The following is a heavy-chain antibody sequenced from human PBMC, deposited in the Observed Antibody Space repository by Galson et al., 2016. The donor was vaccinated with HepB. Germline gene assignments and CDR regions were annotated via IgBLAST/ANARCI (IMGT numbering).Heavy chain of an antibody. V-gene: IGHV1-69*06. Sequence: SVKVSCKASGGTFSSYDISWVRQVPGQGLEWMGGIIPMFGTPKYAQKFQGRVTIIADKSTSTAYMEVSSLTSEDTAVYFCARLVGGYSGFDYFDYWGQGTLVTVSS. J-gene: IGHJ4*02. D-gene: IGHD5-12*01. CDR1: GGTFSSYD. CDR2: IIPMFGTP. CDR3: ARLVGGYSGFDYFDY.